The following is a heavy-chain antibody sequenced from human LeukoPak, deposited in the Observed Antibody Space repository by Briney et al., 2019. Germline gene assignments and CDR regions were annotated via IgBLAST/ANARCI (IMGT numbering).Heavy chain of an antibody. Sequence: GGSLRLSCAASGFTFSSYEMNWVRQAPGKGLEWVSYISSSGSTIYYADSVKGRFTISRDNAKNSLYLQMNSLRAEDTAVYYCARAGTMGYGMDVWGQGTTVTVSS. V-gene: IGHV3-48*03. J-gene: IGHJ6*02. CDR1: GFTFSSYE. D-gene: IGHD4/OR15-4a*01. CDR2: ISSSGSTI. CDR3: ARAGTMGYGMDV.